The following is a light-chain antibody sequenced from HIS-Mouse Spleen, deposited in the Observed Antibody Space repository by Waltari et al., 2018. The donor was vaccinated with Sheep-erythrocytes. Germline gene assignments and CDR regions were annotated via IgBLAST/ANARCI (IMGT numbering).Light chain of an antibody. V-gene: IGLV2-14*02. CDR3: SSYAGSNNWV. Sequence: QSALTQPASVSGSPGQSITLSCTGTSSDVVSYNLVSWYQQHPGKAPKLMIYEGSKRPSGVSNRFSGSKSGNTASLTVSGLQAEDEADYYCSSYAGSNNWVFGGGTKLTVL. J-gene: IGLJ3*02. CDR2: EGS. CDR1: SSDVVSYNL.